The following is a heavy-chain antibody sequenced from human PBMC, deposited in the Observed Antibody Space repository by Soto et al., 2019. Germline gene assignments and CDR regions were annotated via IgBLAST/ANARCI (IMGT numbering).Heavy chain of an antibody. Sequence: GGSLRLACEASGFPFSSDEINCVRQAPGKGLEWVSYISSSGSTIYYADSVKGRFTISRDNAKNSLYLQMNSLRAEDTAVYYCARRSPFDYWGQGTLVTVSS. CDR1: GFPFSSDE. J-gene: IGHJ4*02. CDR2: ISSSGSTI. V-gene: IGHV3-48*03. CDR3: ARRSPFDY.